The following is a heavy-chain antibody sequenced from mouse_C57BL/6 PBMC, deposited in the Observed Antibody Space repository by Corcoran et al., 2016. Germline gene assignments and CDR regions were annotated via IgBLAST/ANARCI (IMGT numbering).Heavy chain of an antibody. D-gene: IGHD2-1*01. J-gene: IGHJ4*01. CDR1: GYTFTDYN. Sequence: EVQLQQSGPELVKPGASVKMSCKASGYTFTDYNMHWVKQSHGKSLEWIGYINPNNGGTSYNQKFKGKATLTVNKSSSTAYMELRSLTSEDSAVYYCVRGLLCLRVAMDYWGQGTSVTVSS. CDR2: INPNNGGT. V-gene: IGHV1-22*01. CDR3: VRGLLCLRVAMDY.